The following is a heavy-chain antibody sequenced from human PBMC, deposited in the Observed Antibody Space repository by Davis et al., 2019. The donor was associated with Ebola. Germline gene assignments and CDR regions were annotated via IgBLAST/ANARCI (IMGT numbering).Heavy chain of an antibody. CDR2: INPNSGGT. D-gene: IGHD1-7*01. Sequence: AASVKVSCKASGYTFTGYYMHWVRQAPGQGLEWMGWINPNSGGTNYAQKFQGWVTMTRDTSISTAYMELSRLRSDDTAVYYCAREYLYNWNYSGGMDVWGQGTTVTVSS. J-gene: IGHJ6*02. CDR1: GYTFTGYY. CDR3: AREYLYNWNYSGGMDV. V-gene: IGHV1-2*04.